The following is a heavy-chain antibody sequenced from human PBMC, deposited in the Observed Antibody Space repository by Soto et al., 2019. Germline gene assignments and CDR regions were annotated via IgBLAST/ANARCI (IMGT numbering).Heavy chain of an antibody. D-gene: IGHD1-26*01. Sequence: SETLSLTCAVSGGSISSSNWWSWVRQPPGKGLEWIGEIYHSGSTNYNPSLKSRVTISVDKSKNQFSLKLSSVTAADTAVYYCARCPRSGSYYYYYYGMDVWGQGTTVTVSS. J-gene: IGHJ6*02. CDR1: GGSISSSNW. V-gene: IGHV4-4*02. CDR3: ARCPRSGSYYYYYYGMDV. CDR2: IYHSGST.